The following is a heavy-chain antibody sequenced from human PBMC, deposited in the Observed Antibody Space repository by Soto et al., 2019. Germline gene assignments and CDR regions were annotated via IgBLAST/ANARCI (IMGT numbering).Heavy chain of an antibody. CDR1: GFTFSSYA. V-gene: IGHV3-30-3*01. J-gene: IGHJ4*02. Sequence: GGSLRLSCAASGFTFSSYAMHWVRQAPGKGLEWVAVVSYDGSNKYYADSVKGRFTISRDYAKNTLYLEMNSLRVEDTAVYYCARDSWGSDYWGQGTMVTVSS. CDR3: ARDSWGSDY. D-gene: IGHD7-27*01. CDR2: VSYDGSNK.